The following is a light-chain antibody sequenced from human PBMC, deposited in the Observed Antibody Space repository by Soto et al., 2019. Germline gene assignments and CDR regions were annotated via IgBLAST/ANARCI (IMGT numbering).Light chain of an antibody. CDR3: LQYRSFPRT. CDR1: QGIRDD. J-gene: IGKJ1*01. Sequence: DIQLTQSPSSLSASVGDRVTITCRASQGIRDDLGWYQQKAGEAPKRLIYAASSLHSGVPSRFSGSGSGTEFTLSISSLQPEDFATYYCLQYRSFPRTFGQGTKVDIK. CDR2: AAS. V-gene: IGKV1-17*01.